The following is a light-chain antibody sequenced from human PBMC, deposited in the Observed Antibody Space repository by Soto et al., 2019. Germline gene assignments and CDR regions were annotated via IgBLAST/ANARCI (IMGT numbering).Light chain of an antibody. J-gene: IGKJ1*01. Sequence: EIAMTQSPATLSVSPGERATLSCRASQSVGSNLAWYQQKPGQAPRLLISDASTRATGIPARFSGSGSGTEFTLTISSLQSEDFAVYYCQQFNNWPRTFGQGTKVEIK. CDR2: DAS. CDR1: QSVGSN. CDR3: QQFNNWPRT. V-gene: IGKV3-15*01.